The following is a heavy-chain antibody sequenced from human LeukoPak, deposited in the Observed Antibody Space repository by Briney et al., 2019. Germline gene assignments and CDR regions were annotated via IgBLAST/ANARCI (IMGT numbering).Heavy chain of an antibody. CDR2: ISSNGGST. CDR3: ARVSVAGITLYYYMDV. D-gene: IGHD6-19*01. Sequence: PGGSLRLPCAASGFTFSSYAMHWVRQAPGKGLEYVSAISSNGGSTYYANSVKGRFTISRDNSKNTLYLQMGSLRAEDMAVYYCARVSVAGITLYYYMDVWGKGTTVTVSS. CDR1: GFTFSSYA. J-gene: IGHJ6*03. V-gene: IGHV3-64*01.